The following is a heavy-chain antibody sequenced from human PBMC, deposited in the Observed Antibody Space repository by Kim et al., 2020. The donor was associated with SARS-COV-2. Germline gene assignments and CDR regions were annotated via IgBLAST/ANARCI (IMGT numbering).Heavy chain of an antibody. V-gene: IGHV3-74*01. CDR1: GFNLIDYW. Sequence: GGSLRLSCAASGFNLIDYWMHWVRQAPGKGPVWVSRIRSDGSSATYADFVKGRFTISRDNAQNTLYLQMNSLRAEDTAVYYSARSDYFDYWGQGTLVTVSS. CDR2: IRSDGSSA. CDR3: ARSDYFDY. J-gene: IGHJ4*02.